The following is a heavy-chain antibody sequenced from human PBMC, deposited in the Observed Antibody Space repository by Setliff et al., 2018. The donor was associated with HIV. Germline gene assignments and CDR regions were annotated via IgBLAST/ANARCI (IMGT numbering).Heavy chain of an antibody. J-gene: IGHJ4*02. V-gene: IGHV4-61*02. CDR2: IYSNGKT. CDR1: GCSISSRSYY. Sequence: PSETLSLTCTVSGCSISSRSYYWSWLRQPAGKGLEWIGRIYSNGKTDYNPSLKSRVTISEDTSKNQFSLKVNSVTAADTAMYFCARESPDGLDYWGQGSLVTVSS. CDR3: ARESPDGLDY. D-gene: IGHD2-8*01.